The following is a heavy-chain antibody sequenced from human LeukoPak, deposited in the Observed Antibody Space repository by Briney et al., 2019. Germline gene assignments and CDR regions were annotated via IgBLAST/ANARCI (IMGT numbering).Heavy chain of an antibody. CDR3: ARDLDYGLDI. V-gene: IGHV3-48*02. CDR2: ISNFDM. D-gene: IGHD4/OR15-4a*01. J-gene: IGHJ3*02. CDR1: GFTFSCYT. Sequence: PGGSLRLSCEASGFTFSCYTTNWVRQAPGKGLEWVAFISNFDMYYADSVKGRFTISRDNVGNSLFLQMSSLRDEDTALYSCARDLDYGLDIWGQGTMVTVSS.